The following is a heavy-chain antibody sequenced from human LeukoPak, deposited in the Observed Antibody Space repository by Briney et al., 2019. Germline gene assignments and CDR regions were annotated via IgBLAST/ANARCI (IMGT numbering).Heavy chain of an antibody. CDR3: AKGYGGSYYAPFDY. CDR1: GCTFSSYA. V-gene: IGHV3-23*01. D-gene: IGHD1-26*01. CDR2: ISGSGGST. J-gene: IGHJ4*02. Sequence: GGSLRLSCAASGCTFSSYAMSWVRQAPGKGLEWVSAISGSGGSTYYVDSVKGRFTISRDNSKNTLYLQMNSLRAEDTAVYYCAKGYGGSYYAPFDYWGQGTLVTVSS.